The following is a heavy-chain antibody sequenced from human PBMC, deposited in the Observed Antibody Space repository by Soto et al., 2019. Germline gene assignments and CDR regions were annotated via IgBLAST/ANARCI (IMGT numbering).Heavy chain of an antibody. CDR1: GYTFTKYG. J-gene: IGHJ4*02. CDR3: AREMAGLGGEYDY. Sequence: QVQLVQSGAEVKNPGASVKVSCKTSGYTFTKYGVGWVRQAPGQGLEWMGWISGSSGNANYAEKVQGRITLTTDTFTSTAYIELRSLRSDDRAVYYCAREMAGLGGEYDYWGQGTLVTVSS. V-gene: IGHV1-18*01. D-gene: IGHD3-16*01. CDR2: ISGSSGNA.